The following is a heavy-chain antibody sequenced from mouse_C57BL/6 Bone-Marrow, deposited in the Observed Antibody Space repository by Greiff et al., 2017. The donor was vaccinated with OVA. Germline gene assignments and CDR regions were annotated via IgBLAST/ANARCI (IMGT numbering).Heavy chain of an antibody. J-gene: IGHJ4*01. CDR3: ARRATYYYAMDY. D-gene: IGHD3-1*01. V-gene: IGHV1-80*01. CDR2: IYPGDGDT. Sequence: VQLQQSGAELVKPGASVKISCTASGYAFSSYWMNWVKQRPGKGLEWIGQIYPGDGDTNYNGKFKGKATLTADKSSSTAYMQLSSLTSEDSAVYFCARRATYYYAMDYWGQGTSVTVSS. CDR1: GYAFSSYW.